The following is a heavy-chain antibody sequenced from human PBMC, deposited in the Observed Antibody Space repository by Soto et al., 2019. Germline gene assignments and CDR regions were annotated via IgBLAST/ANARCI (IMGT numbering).Heavy chain of an antibody. J-gene: IGHJ4*02. CDR2: ISSSTSHT. Sequence: QVQLVESGGGLVKPGGSLRLSCAVSGFTFSDYYMTWIRQAPGKGLEWVSYISSSTSHTNYADSVKCRFTISRDNAKNSLFLQMNSRRAEDTAVDYCARGRGAAADYFDLWGQGTLVTVSS. CDR3: ARGRGAAADYFDL. D-gene: IGHD6-13*01. CDR1: GFTFSDYY. V-gene: IGHV3-11*05.